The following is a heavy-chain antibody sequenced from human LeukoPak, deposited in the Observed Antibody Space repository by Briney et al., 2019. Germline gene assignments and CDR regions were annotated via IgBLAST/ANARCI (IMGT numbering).Heavy chain of an antibody. CDR3: ARDYYDYGDYEN. CDR1: GFTFSDYY. J-gene: IGHJ4*02. V-gene: IGHV3-11*04. Sequence: GGSLRLSCAASGFTFSDYYMGWIRQAPGKGLEWISYITNNHGAMFYADSLEGRFTIFRDNAKKSLYLQMNSLRAEDTAVYYCARDYYDYGDYENWGQGTLVTVSS. CDR2: ITNNHGAM. D-gene: IGHD4-17*01.